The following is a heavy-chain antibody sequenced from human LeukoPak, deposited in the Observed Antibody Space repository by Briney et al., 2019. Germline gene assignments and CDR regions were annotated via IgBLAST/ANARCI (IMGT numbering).Heavy chain of an antibody. J-gene: IGHJ3*02. CDR1: GFTFSSYG. CDR3: AKALDMITFGGDAFDI. V-gene: IGHV3-30*18. CDR2: ISYDGTKK. D-gene: IGHD3-16*01. Sequence: SGGSLRLSCAASGFTFSSYGMHWVRQAPGKGLEWLAFISYDGTKKYYADSVKGRFTISRDNSKNTLSLQMNSLRAEDTALYYCAKALDMITFGGDAFDIWGQGTMVTVSS.